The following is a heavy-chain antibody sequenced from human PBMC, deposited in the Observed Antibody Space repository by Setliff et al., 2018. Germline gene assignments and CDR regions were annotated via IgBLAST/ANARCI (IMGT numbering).Heavy chain of an antibody. J-gene: IGHJ4*02. Sequence: GGSLRLSCAAPGFTFSSYWMHLVRQAPGKGLVWVSRINSDGSSTSYADSVKGRFTISRDNAKNTLYLQMNSLRAEDTAVYYCARAFPHSTIAIPAAMGYYFDYWGQGTLVTVSS. CDR1: GFTFSSYW. CDR3: ARAFPHSTIAIPAAMGYYFDY. D-gene: IGHD2-2*01. CDR2: INSDGSST. V-gene: IGHV3-74*01.